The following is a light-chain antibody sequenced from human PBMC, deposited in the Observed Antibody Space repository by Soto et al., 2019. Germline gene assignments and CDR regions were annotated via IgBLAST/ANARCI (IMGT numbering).Light chain of an antibody. J-gene: IGLJ2*01. CDR2: DVS. Sequence: QPVLTQPRSVSGSPGQSVTISCTGTSSDVGGYNYVSWYQQHPGKAPKLMIYDVSKRPSGLPDRFSGSKSGNTASLTISGLQAEDEADYYCCSYAGSYTFAVFGGGTKLTVL. V-gene: IGLV2-11*01. CDR3: CSYAGSYTFAV. CDR1: SSDVGGYNY.